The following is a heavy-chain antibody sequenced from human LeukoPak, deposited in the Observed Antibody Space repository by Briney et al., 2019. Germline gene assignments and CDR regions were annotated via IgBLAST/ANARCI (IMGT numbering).Heavy chain of an antibody. CDR3: ARGSGYYLGY. CDR2: IWYDGSNK. D-gene: IGHD3-22*01. Sequence: GRSLRLSCAASGFTLSSYGMHWVRQAPGKGLEWVAVIWYDGSNKYYADSVKGRFTISRDNSKNTLYLQMNSLRAEDTAVYYCARGSGYYLGYWGQGTLVTVSS. CDR1: GFTLSSYG. V-gene: IGHV3-33*01. J-gene: IGHJ4*02.